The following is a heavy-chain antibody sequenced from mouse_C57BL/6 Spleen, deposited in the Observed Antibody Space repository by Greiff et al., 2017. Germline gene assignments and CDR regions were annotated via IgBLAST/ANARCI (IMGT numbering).Heavy chain of an antibody. CDR1: GYAFSSSW. CDR3: ARGSGTGAMDY. V-gene: IGHV1-82*01. CDR2: IYPGDGAT. J-gene: IGHJ4*01. Sequence: VQLQQSGPELVKPGASVKISCKASGYAFSSSWLNWVKQRPGQGLEWIGRIYPGDGATNYNGKFKGKATLTADKSSSTAYMQLSSLTSEDSAVYVCARGSGTGAMDYWGQGTTVTVSS. D-gene: IGHD1-3*01.